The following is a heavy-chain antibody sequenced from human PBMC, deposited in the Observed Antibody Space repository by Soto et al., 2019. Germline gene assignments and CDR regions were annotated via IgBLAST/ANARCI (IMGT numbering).Heavy chain of an antibody. V-gene: IGHV3-53*04. CDR1: GFTVSSNY. D-gene: IGHD1-1*01. Sequence: GGSLRLSCAASGFTVSSNYMSWVRQAPGKGLEWVSVIYSGGSTYYADSVKGRFTISRHNSKNTLYLQMNSLRPDDTAMYYCARDGVSSTDYTWNYGTYFDYWGPGALVTVSS. J-gene: IGHJ4*02. CDR2: IYSGGST. CDR3: ARDGVSSTDYTWNYGTYFDY.